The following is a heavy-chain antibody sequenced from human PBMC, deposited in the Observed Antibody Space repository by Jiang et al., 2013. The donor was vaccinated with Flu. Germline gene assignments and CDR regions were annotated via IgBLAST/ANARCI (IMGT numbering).Heavy chain of an antibody. CDR1: GYTFTSYY. CDR3: ARDRTTTVNLNWYFDL. CDR2: INPSGGST. Sequence: SGAEVKKPGASVKVSCKASGYTFTSYYMHWVRQAPGQGLEWMGIINPSGGSTSYAQKFQGRVTMTRDTSTSTVYMELSSLRSEDTAVYYCARDRTTTVNLNWYFDLWGRGTLVTVSS. D-gene: IGHD4-17*01. J-gene: IGHJ2*01. V-gene: IGHV1-46*01.